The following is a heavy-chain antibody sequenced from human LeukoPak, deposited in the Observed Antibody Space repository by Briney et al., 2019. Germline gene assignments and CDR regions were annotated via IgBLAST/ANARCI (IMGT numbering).Heavy chain of an antibody. J-gene: IGHJ5*02. CDR3: ARHYATRAFDP. V-gene: IGHV4-59*08. Sequence: SETLSLTCTVSGGSISSXXXXXXXQPPGKGLEWIGYIYYSGGTNYXPSLXSRVTISXXTXKNLFSLKLTSVTAADTAVYYCARHYATRAFDPWGQGTLVTVSS. CDR1: GGSISSXX. D-gene: IGHD3-16*01. CDR2: IYYSGGT.